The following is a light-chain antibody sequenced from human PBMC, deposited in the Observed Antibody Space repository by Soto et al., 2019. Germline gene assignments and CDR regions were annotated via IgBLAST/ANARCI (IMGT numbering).Light chain of an antibody. V-gene: IGKV1-9*01. Sequence: DIQLTQSPSFLSASVGDRVTITCRTSQDISSYLAWYQQKPGKAPQLLISAASTLQSGVPSRFSGSGSGTVFTLTISSLQPEDFATYYCQQLKSYPLSFGGGTKVEI. CDR3: QQLKSYPLS. J-gene: IGKJ4*01. CDR1: QDISSY. CDR2: AAS.